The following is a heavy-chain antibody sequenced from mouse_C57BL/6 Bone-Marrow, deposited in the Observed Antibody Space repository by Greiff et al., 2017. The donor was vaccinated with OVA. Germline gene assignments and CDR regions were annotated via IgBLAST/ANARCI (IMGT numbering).Heavy chain of an antibody. J-gene: IGHJ1*03. V-gene: IGHV1-81*01. CDR3: ARWVYYDDDCWYFDV. CDR1: GYTFTSYG. D-gene: IGHD2-4*01. Sequence: VQLQQPGAELARPGASVKLSCKASGYTFTSYGIRWVKQRTGQGLEWIGEIYPRSGNTYYNEKFKSKATLTADKSSSTAYMELSSLTSEDSAVYFCARWVYYDDDCWYFDVWGTGTTVTVSS. CDR2: IYPRSGNT.